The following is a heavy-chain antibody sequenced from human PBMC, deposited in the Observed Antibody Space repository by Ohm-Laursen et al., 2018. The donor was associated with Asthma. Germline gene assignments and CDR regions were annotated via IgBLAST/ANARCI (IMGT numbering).Heavy chain of an antibody. CDR2: ISIASSFI. V-gene: IGHV3-21*01. CDR3: ARIGPEWELPGREYSLHH. CDR1: GFTITNYW. D-gene: IGHD1-26*01. J-gene: IGHJ1*01. Sequence: SLRLSWTASGFTITNYWMHWVRQAPGKGLEWVASISIASSFIYYADSVRGRFTTSRDNARNSVYLQMNSLRAEDTALYYCARIGPEWELPGREYSLHHWGEGTLVTVSS.